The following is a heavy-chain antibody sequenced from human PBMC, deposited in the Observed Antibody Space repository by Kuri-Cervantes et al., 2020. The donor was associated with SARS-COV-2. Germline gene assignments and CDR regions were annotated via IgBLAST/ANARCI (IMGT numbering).Heavy chain of an antibody. Sequence: GGSLRLSCAASGFTFSSYSVNWVRQAPGKGLEWVSSISSSSSYIYYADSVKGRFTISRDNAKNSLYLQMNSLRAEDTAVYYCARDAYSSSWYYYYYGMDVWGQGTTVTVSS. V-gene: IGHV3-21*01. CDR1: GFTFSSYS. D-gene: IGHD6-13*01. CDR3: ARDAYSSSWYYYYYGMDV. CDR2: ISSSSSYI. J-gene: IGHJ6*02.